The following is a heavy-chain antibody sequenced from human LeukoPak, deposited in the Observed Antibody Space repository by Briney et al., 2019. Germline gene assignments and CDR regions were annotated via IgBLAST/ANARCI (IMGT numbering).Heavy chain of an antibody. Sequence: PGGSLRLSCAASGFNFTRYWMHWVRQAPGKGLVWVSRISSDGSNTTYADSVKGRFTISRDNAKNTLYLQMNSLRAEDTAVYFCEVVVTDIGDYWGQGTLVTVSS. J-gene: IGHJ4*02. CDR3: EVVVTDIGDY. CDR2: ISSDGSNT. CDR1: GFNFTRYW. V-gene: IGHV3-74*01. D-gene: IGHD2-21*02.